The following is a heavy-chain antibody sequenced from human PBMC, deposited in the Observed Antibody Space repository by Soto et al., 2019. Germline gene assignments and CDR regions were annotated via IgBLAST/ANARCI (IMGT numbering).Heavy chain of an antibody. Sequence: QVQLVQSGTEVRKPGSSVNVSCQASGDTFDTYTFSWVRQAPGQGLQWMGEIIPMFRTTKYAPRFQGRLPLTADDSTRIVYMQLNSLTFEDTAVYYCAGGDGGAYAFDLWGQGTMIAVSS. CDR1: GDTFDTYT. D-gene: IGHD1-26*01. V-gene: IGHV1-69*12. CDR2: IIPMFRTT. CDR3: AGGDGGAYAFDL. J-gene: IGHJ3*01.